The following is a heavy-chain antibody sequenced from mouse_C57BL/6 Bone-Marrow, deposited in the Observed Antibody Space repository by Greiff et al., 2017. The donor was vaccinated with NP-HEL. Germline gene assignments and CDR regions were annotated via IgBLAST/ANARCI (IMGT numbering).Heavy chain of an antibody. CDR2: IDPENGDT. CDR3: TTLPGDY. J-gene: IGHJ2*01. Sequence: EVKLQQSGAELVRPGASVKLSCTASGFNIKDDYMHWVKQRPEQGLEWIGWIDPENGDTEYASKFQGKATITADTSSNTAYLQLSSLTSEDTAVYYCTTLPGDYWGQGTTLTVSS. D-gene: IGHD2-10*01. V-gene: IGHV14-4*01. CDR1: GFNIKDDY.